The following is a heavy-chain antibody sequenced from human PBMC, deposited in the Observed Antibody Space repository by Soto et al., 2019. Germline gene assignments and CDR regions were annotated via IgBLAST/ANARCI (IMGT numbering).Heavy chain of an antibody. D-gene: IGHD1-26*01. CDR3: ACGTRPHGYYYYGMDV. CDR2: IYSGGST. Sequence: EVQLVESGGGLVQPGGSLRLSCAASGFTVSSNYMSWVRQAPGKGLEWVSVIYSGGSTYYADSVKGRFTISRDNSKNTLYLQMNSLRAEDTAVYYCACGTRPHGYYYYGMDVWGQGTTVTVSS. CDR1: GFTVSSNY. V-gene: IGHV3-66*01. J-gene: IGHJ6*02.